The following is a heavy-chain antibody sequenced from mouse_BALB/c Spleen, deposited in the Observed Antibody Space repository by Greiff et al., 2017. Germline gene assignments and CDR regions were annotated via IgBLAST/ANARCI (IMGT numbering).Heavy chain of an antibody. CDR1: GYAFTNYL. CDR3: ARGGYGKAVDY. D-gene: IGHD2-10*02. Sequence: VQLVESGAELVRPGTSVKVSCKASGYAFTNYLIEWVKQRPGQGLEWIGVINPGSGGTNYNEKFKGKATLTADKSSSTAYMQLSSLTSDDSAVYFCARGGYGKAVDYWGQGTTLTVSS. V-gene: IGHV1-54*01. CDR2: INPGSGGT. J-gene: IGHJ2*01.